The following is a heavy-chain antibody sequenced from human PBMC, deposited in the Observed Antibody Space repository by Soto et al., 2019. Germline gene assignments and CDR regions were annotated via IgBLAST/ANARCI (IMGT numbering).Heavy chain of an antibody. J-gene: IGHJ3*02. CDR3: ARGPNPFDYGALAAFDI. CDR1: GYTFTSYD. CDR2: MNPNSGNT. V-gene: IGHV1-8*01. Sequence: ASVKVSCKASGYTFTSYDINWVRQATGQGLEWMGWMNPNSGNTGYAQKFQGRVTMTRNTSISTAYMELSSLRSEDTAVYYCARGPNPFDYGALAAFDIWGQGKMVTVSS. D-gene: IGHD4-17*01.